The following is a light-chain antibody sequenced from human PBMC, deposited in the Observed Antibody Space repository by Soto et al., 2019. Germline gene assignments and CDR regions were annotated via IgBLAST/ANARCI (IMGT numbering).Light chain of an antibody. CDR1: NGDVGSYDL. V-gene: IGLV2-23*02. Sequence: QSALTQPASVSGAPGQSITISCTGTNGDVGSYDLVSWYQQYPGKAPKLIIYEVNKRPSGVSHRFSGAKSGNTASLTISGLQTEDEADYDCCSYAGGNTLIFGGGTKLTVL. CDR3: CSYAGGNTLI. J-gene: IGLJ2*01. CDR2: EVN.